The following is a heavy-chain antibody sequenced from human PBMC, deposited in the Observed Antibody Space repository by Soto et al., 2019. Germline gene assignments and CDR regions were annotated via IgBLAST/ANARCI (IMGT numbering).Heavy chain of an antibody. V-gene: IGHV3-7*01. J-gene: IGHJ4*02. Sequence: GGSLRLSCAASGFTFSSYWMSWVRQAPGKGLEWVANIKQDGSEKYYVDSVKGRFTISRDNAKNSLYLQMNSLRAEDTAVYYCARHGLSWSNYGDRPFDYWGQGTLVTVSS. CDR2: IKQDGSEK. CDR1: GFTFSSYW. CDR3: ARHGLSWSNYGDRPFDY. D-gene: IGHD4-17*01.